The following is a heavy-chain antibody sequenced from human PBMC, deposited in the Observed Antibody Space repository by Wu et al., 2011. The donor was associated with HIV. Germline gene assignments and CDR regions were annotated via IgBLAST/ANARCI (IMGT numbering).Heavy chain of an antibody. Sequence: QVQLVQSGAEVKKPGSSVKVSCKASGGTFSSYAISWVRQAPGQGLEWMGGIIPIFGTANYAQKFQGRVTITTDESTSTAYMELSSLRSEDTAVYYCARSRASGNSGYEAPDAFDIWAKGQWSPSLQ. V-gene: IGHV1-69*05. D-gene: IGHD5-12*01. J-gene: IGHJ3*02. CDR3: ARSRASGNSGYEAPDAFDI. CDR1: GGTFSSYA. CDR2: IIPIFGTA.